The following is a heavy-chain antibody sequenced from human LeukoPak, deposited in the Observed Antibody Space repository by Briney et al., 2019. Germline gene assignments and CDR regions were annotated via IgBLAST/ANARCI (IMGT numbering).Heavy chain of an antibody. Sequence: GGSLRLSCAASGFAFSSYAMSWVRQAPGKGLEWVSAISGSGGSTYYADSVKGRFTISRDNTKNSLYLQMTSLRVDDTAVYYCARDLSASWYSLAYWGQGTLVTVSS. CDR2: ISGSGGST. CDR3: ARDLSASWYSLAY. CDR1: GFAFSSYA. D-gene: IGHD6-13*01. J-gene: IGHJ4*02. V-gene: IGHV3-23*01.